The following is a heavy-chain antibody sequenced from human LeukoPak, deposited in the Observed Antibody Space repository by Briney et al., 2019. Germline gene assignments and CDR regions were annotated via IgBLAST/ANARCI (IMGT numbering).Heavy chain of an antibody. CDR3: AKDLSGSIAAAGSLDY. Sequence: GGSLRLSCAASGFTFSSYGMHWVRQAPGKGLEWVAVISYDGSNKYYADSVKGRFTISRDNSKNTLYLQMNSLRAEDTAVYYCAKDLSGSIAAAGSLDYWGQGTLVTVSS. J-gene: IGHJ4*02. CDR2: ISYDGSNK. V-gene: IGHV3-30*18. D-gene: IGHD6-13*01. CDR1: GFTFSSYG.